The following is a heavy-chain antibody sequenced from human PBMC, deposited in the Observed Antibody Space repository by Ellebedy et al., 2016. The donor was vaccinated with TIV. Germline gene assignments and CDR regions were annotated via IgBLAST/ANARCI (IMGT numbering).Heavy chain of an antibody. V-gene: IGHV4-4*07. CDR2: IFMSGST. CDR1: GGSFSSYY. CDR3: ARLRQSRDRSHWYFDL. J-gene: IGHJ2*01. Sequence: SETLSLTXTVSGGSFSSYYWSWIRQSAGKGLEWIGRIFMSGSTTYNPSLKNRVTMSVDASTTQLYLNLSSVTAADTAVYFCARLRQSRDRSHWYFDLWGRGTLVTVSS. D-gene: IGHD1-14*01.